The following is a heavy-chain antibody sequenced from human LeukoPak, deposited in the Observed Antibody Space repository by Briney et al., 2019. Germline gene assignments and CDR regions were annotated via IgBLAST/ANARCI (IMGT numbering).Heavy chain of an antibody. CDR3: ARDPVVAAIRVFDY. CDR2: IYYSGST. V-gene: IGHV4-39*07. CDR1: GGSISSSSYY. D-gene: IGHD2-15*01. J-gene: IGHJ4*02. Sequence: SETLSLTCTVSGGSISSSSYYWGWIRQPPGKGLEWIGSIYYSGSTYYNPSLKSRVTISVDTSKNQFSLKLSSVTAADTAVYYCARDPVVAAIRVFDYWGQGTLVTVSS.